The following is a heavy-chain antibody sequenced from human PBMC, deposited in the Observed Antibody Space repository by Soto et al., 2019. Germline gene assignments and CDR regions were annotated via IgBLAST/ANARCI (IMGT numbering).Heavy chain of an antibody. J-gene: IGHJ4*02. CDR1: GFTFSNYW. Sequence: EVQLVESGGGLVQPGGSLRLSCAASGFTFSNYWMSWVRQVPGKGLAWVANIKEDGSGKYYVESVKGRLTISRDNAKNSVHLQMNSRRDEDTAVYYCVRFSILVSGRGRGAFFDSWGQGTPVTVSS. D-gene: IGHD6-19*01. CDR3: VRFSILVSGRGRGAFFDS. CDR2: IKEDGSGK. V-gene: IGHV3-7*03.